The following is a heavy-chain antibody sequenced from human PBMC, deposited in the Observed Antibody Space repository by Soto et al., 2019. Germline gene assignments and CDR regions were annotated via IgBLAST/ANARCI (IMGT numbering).Heavy chain of an antibody. CDR2: INSDGSST. CDR1: GFTFSNYW. CDR3: ARFRVDGDYVP. V-gene: IGHV3-74*01. J-gene: IGHJ5*02. D-gene: IGHD4-17*01. Sequence: EVQLVESGGGLVQPGGSLRLSCAVSGFTFSNYWMHWVRQAPGKGLVWVSRINSDGSSTSYADFVKGRFTISRDNAKNTLYLQMNSVRAEDTAVYYCARFRVDGDYVPWGQGTLVTVSS.